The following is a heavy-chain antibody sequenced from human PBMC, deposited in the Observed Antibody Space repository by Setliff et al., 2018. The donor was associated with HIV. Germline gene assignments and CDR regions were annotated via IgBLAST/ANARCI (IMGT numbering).Heavy chain of an antibody. CDR1: GPSINIHY. Sequence: SETLSLTCTVSGPSINIHYWSWIRQSPGKAFEWIGYIYSTGSTNYNPSLKSRVTISVDTSKNQFSLNLSSVTAADTAVYYCARDGGHFYYGSAPFDYWGQGTLVTVSS. CDR2: IYSTGST. CDR3: ARDGGHFYYGSAPFDY. D-gene: IGHD3-10*01. V-gene: IGHV4-4*08. J-gene: IGHJ4*02.